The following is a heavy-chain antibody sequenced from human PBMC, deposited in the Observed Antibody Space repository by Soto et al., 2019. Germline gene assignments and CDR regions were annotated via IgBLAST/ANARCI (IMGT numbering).Heavy chain of an antibody. CDR1: GGTFSSYA. Sequence: GASVKVSCKASGGTFSSYAISWVRQAPGQGLEWMGGIIPIFGTANYAQKFQGRVTITADESTSTAYMELSSLRSEDTAVYYCARVLGLYYYDSSGYYYYFDYWGQGTLVTVAS. D-gene: IGHD3-22*01. J-gene: IGHJ4*02. CDR2: IIPIFGTA. CDR3: ARVLGLYYYDSSGYYYYFDY. V-gene: IGHV1-69*13.